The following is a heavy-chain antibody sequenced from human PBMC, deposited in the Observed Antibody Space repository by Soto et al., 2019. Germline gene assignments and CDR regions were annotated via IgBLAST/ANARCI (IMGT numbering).Heavy chain of an antibody. V-gene: IGHV1-18*01. CDR3: ARDKKNWAKFDF. CDR1: GYTFMQYG. D-gene: IGHD3-16*01. CDR2: ISGSGVT. J-gene: IGHJ4*02. Sequence: QLVQSGPEVKRPGASVKVSCRPSGYTFMQYGISWIRLAPGQRPEWMGWISGSGVTNYAQRYQGRFTMTVDTSSTTTYMELKSLTSDDTAIYYCARDKKNWAKFDFWGQGTPVTVSS.